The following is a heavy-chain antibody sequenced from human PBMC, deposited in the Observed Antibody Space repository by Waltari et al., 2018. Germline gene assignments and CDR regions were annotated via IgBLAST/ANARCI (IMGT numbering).Heavy chain of an antibody. Sequence: QVQLQESGPGLVKPSETLSLTCTVSGGSISSYYWSWIRQPPGKGLEWIGYIYYSGSTNYNPSLKSRVTISVDTSKNQFSLKLSSVTAADTAVYYCARGGSSDAFDIWAQGTMVTVSS. CDR2: IYYSGST. V-gene: IGHV4-59*01. J-gene: IGHJ3*02. CDR1: GGSISSYY. CDR3: ARGGSSDAFDI. D-gene: IGHD6-6*01.